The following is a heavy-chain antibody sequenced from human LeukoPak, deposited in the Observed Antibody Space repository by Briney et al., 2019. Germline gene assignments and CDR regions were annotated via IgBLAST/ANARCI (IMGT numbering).Heavy chain of an antibody. CDR1: GGSISNYD. V-gene: IGHV4-59*01. J-gene: IGHJ4*02. CDR2: THYSGSS. CDR3: ARGVYCGGGTCHFDY. Sequence: PSETLSLTCTVSGGSISNYDWSWIRQPPGKGLEWIGYTHYSGSSTYNPSLKSRVTISVDTSKNQFSLRLSSVTAAETAVYYRARGVYCGGGTCHFDYWGQGTLVTVSS. D-gene: IGHD2-15*01.